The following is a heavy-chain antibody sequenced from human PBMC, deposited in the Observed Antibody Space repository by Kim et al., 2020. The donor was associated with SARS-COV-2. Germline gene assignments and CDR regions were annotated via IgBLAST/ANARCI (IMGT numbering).Heavy chain of an antibody. J-gene: IGHJ6*02. CDR2: T. Sequence: TFYADSVKGRFTISRDNSKNTLYLQMNSLRAEDTAVYYCARGGWNSGMDVWGQGTTVTVSS. V-gene: IGHV3-23*01. D-gene: IGHD6-19*01. CDR3: ARGGWNSGMDV.